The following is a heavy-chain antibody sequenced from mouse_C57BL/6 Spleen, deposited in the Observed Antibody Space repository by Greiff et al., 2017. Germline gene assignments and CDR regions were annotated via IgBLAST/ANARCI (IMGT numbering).Heavy chain of an antibody. CDR3: ARQRDSAGWPDK. CDR1: GFTFSSYG. CDR2: ISSGGSST. Sequence: EVKLMESGGDLVKPGGSLKLSCAASGFTFSSYGMSWVRQTPDKRLEWVATISSGGSSTYYPDSVNGRFLISSDYAKHTLYLQMSSLKSEATAMYYCARQRDSAGWPDKWGEGTTLTDSS. D-gene: IGHD3-2*02. J-gene: IGHJ2*01. V-gene: IGHV5-6*01.